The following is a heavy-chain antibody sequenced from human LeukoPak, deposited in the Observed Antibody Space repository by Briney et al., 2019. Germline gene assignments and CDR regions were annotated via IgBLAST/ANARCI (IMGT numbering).Heavy chain of an antibody. V-gene: IGHV4-59*01. CDR3: ARARVTYYYYYYMDV. J-gene: IGHJ6*03. CDR1: GGSISSYY. Sequence: TPSETLSLTCTVSGGSISSYYWSWIRQPPGKGLEWIGYIYYSGSTNYNPSLKSRVTISVDTSKNQFSLKLSSVTAADTAVYYCARARVTYYYYYYMDVWGKGTTVTISS. D-gene: IGHD2-21*02. CDR2: IYYSGST.